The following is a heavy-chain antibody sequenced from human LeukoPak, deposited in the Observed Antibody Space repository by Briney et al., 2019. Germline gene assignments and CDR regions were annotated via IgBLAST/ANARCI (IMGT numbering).Heavy chain of an antibody. CDR3: AHRGYSYGNDAFDI. CDR2: LYWDDDK. D-gene: IGHD5-18*01. CDR1: GFSLNSPTVG. Sequence: SGPTLVNPTQTLTLTCSFSGFSLNSPTVGVGWIRQPPRKALQWLALLYWDDDKRYSPSLKSRLTITKDTSKNQVVLTMTNMDPVDTATYYCAHRGYSYGNDAFDIWGQGTMVTVSS. V-gene: IGHV2-5*02. J-gene: IGHJ3*02.